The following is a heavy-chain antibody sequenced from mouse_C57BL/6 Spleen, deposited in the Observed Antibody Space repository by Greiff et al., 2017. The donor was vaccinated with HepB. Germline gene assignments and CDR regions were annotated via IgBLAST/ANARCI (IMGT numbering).Heavy chain of an antibody. Sequence: DVKLQESGPGLVKPSQSLSLTCSVTGYSITSGYYWNWIRQFPGNKLEWMGYISYDGSNNYNPSLKNRISITRDTSKNQFFLKLNSVTTEDTATYYCARGHYYGSSYYAMDYWGQGTSVTVSS. CDR2: ISYDGSN. V-gene: IGHV3-6*01. CDR3: ARGHYYGSSYYAMDY. J-gene: IGHJ4*01. D-gene: IGHD1-1*01. CDR1: GYSITSGYY.